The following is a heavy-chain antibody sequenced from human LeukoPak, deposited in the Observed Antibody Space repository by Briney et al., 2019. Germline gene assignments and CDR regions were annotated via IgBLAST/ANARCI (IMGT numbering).Heavy chain of an antibody. CDR1: GFTFSSYG. Sequence: GGSLRLSRAASGFTFSSYGMHWVRQAPGKGLEWVAFIRYDGSNKYYADSVKGRFTISRDNAKNSLYLQMNSLRAEDMALYYCAKSESVITTPFDYWGQGTLVTVSS. V-gene: IGHV3-30*02. D-gene: IGHD3-22*01. CDR2: IRYDGSNK. J-gene: IGHJ4*02. CDR3: AKSESVITTPFDY.